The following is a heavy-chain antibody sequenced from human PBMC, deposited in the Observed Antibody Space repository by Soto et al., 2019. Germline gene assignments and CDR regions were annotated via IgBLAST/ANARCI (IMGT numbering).Heavy chain of an antibody. CDR3: AKDRRIQLWPKGYYFDY. J-gene: IGHJ4*02. CDR2: ISYDGSNK. Sequence: PGVSLRLSCAASGFTFSSYGMHWVRQAPGKGLEWVAVISYDGSNKYHADSVKGRFTISRDNSKNTLYLQMNSLRAEDTAVYYCAKDRRIQLWPKGYYFDYWGQGTLVTVSS. D-gene: IGHD5-18*01. CDR1: GFTFSSYG. V-gene: IGHV3-30*18.